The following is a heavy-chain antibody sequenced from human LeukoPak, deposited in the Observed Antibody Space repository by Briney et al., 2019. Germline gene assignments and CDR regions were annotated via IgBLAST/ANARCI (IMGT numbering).Heavy chain of an antibody. V-gene: IGHV3-30*04. CDR2: ISYDGTNI. J-gene: IGHJ4*02. D-gene: IGHD3-10*01. CDR1: GFTFSNYA. Sequence: GKSLRLSCAASGFTFSNYAMHWVRQAPDQGLEWVAVISYDGTNIYYADSVKGRFTISRDNSKSTLYLQMNSLRAEDTAVYYCAKDRGGLEFTMVRGVRNRGGQGTLVTVSS. CDR3: AKDRGGLEFTMVRGVRNR.